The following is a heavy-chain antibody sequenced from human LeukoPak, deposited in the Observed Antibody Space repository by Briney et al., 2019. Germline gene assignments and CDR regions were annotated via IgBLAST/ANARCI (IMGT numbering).Heavy chain of an antibody. V-gene: IGHV4-39*01. CDR2: IYYSGST. CDR3: AGHYDFWSGYLDY. D-gene: IGHD3-3*01. Sequence: SETLSLTCTVSGGSISGSSYYWGWIRQPPGKGLEWIGSIYYSGSTYYNPSLKSRVTISVDTSKNQFSLKLSSVTAADTAVYYCAGHYDFWSGYLDYWGQGTLVTVSS. J-gene: IGHJ4*02. CDR1: GGSISGSSYY.